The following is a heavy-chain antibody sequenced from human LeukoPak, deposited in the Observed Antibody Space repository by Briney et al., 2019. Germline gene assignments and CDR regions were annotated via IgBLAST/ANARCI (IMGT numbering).Heavy chain of an antibody. D-gene: IGHD5-12*01. V-gene: IGHV3-9*01. CDR1: GFTFDDYA. Sequence: GGSLRLSCAASGFTFDDYAMHWVRQAPGKGLEWVSGISWNSGSIGYADSVKGRFTISRDNAKNSLYLQMNSLRAEDTALYYCASIVAMGGYWGQGTLVTVSS. J-gene: IGHJ4*02. CDR3: ASIVAMGGY. CDR2: ISWNSGSI.